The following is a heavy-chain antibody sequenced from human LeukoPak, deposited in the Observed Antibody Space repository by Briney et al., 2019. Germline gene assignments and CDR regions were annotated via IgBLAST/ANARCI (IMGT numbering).Heavy chain of an antibody. CDR1: GFTFSSYA. J-gene: IGHJ4*02. V-gene: IGHV3-48*02. Sequence: GGSLRLSCAASGFTFSSYAMNWVRQAPGKGLEWISNIKTSGSIMFYADSVKGRFTISRDNAENSLYLQMNSLRDEDTAVYYCARDAYWASDYWGQGTLVTVSS. D-gene: IGHD3-16*01. CDR3: ARDAYWASDY. CDR2: IKTSGSIM.